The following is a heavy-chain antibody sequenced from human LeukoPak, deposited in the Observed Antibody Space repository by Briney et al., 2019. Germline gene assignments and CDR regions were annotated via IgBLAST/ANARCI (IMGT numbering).Heavy chain of an antibody. D-gene: IGHD4-11*01. CDR3: ARDLWPPYSNYGCDY. J-gene: IGHJ4*02. V-gene: IGHV3-11*04. Sequence: PGGSLRLSCAASGFTFSDYYMSWVRPAPGEGLGWVLYISSSGSTIYYADSVKGRFTISRDNAKNSLYLQMNSLRAEDTAVYYCARDLWPPYSNYGCDYWGQGTLVTVSS. CDR1: GFTFSDYY. CDR2: ISSSGSTI.